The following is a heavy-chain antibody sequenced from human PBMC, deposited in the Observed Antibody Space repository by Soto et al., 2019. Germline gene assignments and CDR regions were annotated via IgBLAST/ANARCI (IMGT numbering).Heavy chain of an antibody. CDR3: ARGRPTDY. J-gene: IGHJ4*02. CDR2: ISSSSNTI. Sequence: GGSLRLSCAAFGFTFSGYSMNWVRQAPGKGLEWVSYISSSSNTIYYADSVKGRSTISRDNAKSSLYLQMNSLSDEDTAVYYCARGRPTDYWGQGTLVTVSS. CDR1: GFTFSGYS. V-gene: IGHV3-48*02.